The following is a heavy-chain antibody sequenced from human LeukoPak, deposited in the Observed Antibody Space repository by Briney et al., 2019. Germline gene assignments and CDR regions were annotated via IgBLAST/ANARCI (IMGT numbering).Heavy chain of an antibody. CDR2: INPSGGST. V-gene: IGHV1-46*01. Sequence: ASVKVSCKASGYTFTSYYMHWVRQAPGQGLEWMGIINPSGGSTSYAQNFQGRVTVTRDTSTTTVHMELRGLRSEDTAVYYCARDQEGFDYWGQGTVVTVSS. CDR1: GYTFTSYY. J-gene: IGHJ4*02. CDR3: ARDQEGFDY.